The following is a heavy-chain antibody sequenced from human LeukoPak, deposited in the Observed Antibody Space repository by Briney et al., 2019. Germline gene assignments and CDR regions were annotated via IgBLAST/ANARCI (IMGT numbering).Heavy chain of an antibody. D-gene: IGHD4-17*01. J-gene: IGHJ4*02. Sequence: PSETLSLTCTVSGGSFSNYWTWIRQPPGKGLEWIGYIYYSGSTTYNPSLKSRVTISVDTSKTQFSLKLSSVTAADTAVYYCARRDYGRKIDFWGQGTLVTVSS. CDR3: ARRDYGRKIDF. V-gene: IGHV4-59*08. CDR1: GGSFSNY. CDR2: IYYSGST.